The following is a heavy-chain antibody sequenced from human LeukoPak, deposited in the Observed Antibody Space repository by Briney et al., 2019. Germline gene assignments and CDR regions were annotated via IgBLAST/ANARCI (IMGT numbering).Heavy chain of an antibody. V-gene: IGHV1-8*01. CDR1: GYTFTSYD. J-gene: IGHJ4*02. CDR2: MNPNSGNT. Sequence: ASVKVSCKASGYTFTSYDINWVRQATGQGLEWMGWMNPNSGNTGYAQKFQGRVTMTRDTSISTAYMELSRLRSDDTAVYYCARADLLNAYDYWGQGTLVTVSS. CDR3: ARADLLNAYDY.